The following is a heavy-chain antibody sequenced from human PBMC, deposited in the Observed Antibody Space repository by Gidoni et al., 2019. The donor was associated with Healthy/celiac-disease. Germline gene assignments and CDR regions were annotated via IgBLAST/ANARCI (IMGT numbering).Heavy chain of an antibody. Sequence: QVQLVESGGGVVQPGRSLRLSCAAAGFTFSSYSMHWVRQAPGKGLEWVAVISYDGSNKYYADSVKGRFTSSRDNSKNTLYLQMNSLRAEDTAVYYCARDWGPAAVARNYYYYGMDVWGQGTTVTVSS. J-gene: IGHJ6*02. CDR2: ISYDGSNK. D-gene: IGHD6-19*01. CDR3: ARDWGPAAVARNYYYYGMDV. CDR1: GFTFSSYS. V-gene: IGHV3-30-3*01.